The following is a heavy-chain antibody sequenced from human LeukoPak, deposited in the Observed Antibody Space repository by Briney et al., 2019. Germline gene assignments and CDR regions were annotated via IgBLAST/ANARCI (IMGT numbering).Heavy chain of an antibody. CDR1: GFTFSSYG. D-gene: IGHD3-10*01. J-gene: IGHJ5*02. V-gene: IGHV3-30*02. CDR3: AKDYSKTSYYGSGTYYRPNWFDP. CDR2: IRYDGSNK. Sequence: GGSLRLSCAAPGFTFSSYGMHWVRQAPGKGLEWVAFIRYDGSNKYYADSVKGRFTISRDNSKNTLYLQMNSLRAEDTAVYYCAKDYSKTSYYGSGTYYRPNWFDPWGQGTLVTVSS.